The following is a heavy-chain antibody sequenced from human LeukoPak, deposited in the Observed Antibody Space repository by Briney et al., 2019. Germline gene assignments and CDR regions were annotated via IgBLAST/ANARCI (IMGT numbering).Heavy chain of an antibody. J-gene: IGHJ4*02. CDR2: IYYSGST. D-gene: IGHD4-17*01. Sequence: SETLPLTCTVSGGSISSYYWSWIRQPPGKGLEWIGYIYYSGSTNYNPSLKSRVTISVDTSKNQFSLKLSSVTAADTAVYYCARSFSATVTAVDYWGQGTLVTVSS. CDR1: GGSISSYY. CDR3: ARSFSATVTAVDY. V-gene: IGHV4-59*01.